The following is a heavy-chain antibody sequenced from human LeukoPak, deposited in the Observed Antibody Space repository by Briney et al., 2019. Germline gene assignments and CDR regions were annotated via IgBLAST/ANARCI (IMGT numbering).Heavy chain of an antibody. V-gene: IGHV1-8*03. Sequence: GASVKVSCKASGYTFTSYYMHWVRQAPGQGLEWMGWMNPNSGNTGYAQKFQGRVTITRNTSISTAYMELSSLRSEDTAVYYCAKTMVRGVREQFDPWGQGTLVTVSS. D-gene: IGHD3-10*01. J-gene: IGHJ5*02. CDR2: MNPNSGNT. CDR1: GYTFTSYY. CDR3: AKTMVRGVREQFDP.